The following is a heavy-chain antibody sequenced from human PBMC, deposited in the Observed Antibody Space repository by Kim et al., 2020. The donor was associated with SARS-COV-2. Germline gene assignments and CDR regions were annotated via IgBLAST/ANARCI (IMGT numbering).Heavy chain of an antibody. Sequence: SVKVSCKASGGTFSSYAISWVRQAPGQGLEWMGGIIPIFGTANYAQKFQGRVTITADESTSTAYMELSSLRSEDTAVYYCARSREEITSFGVVITPANYWGQGTLVTVSS. D-gene: IGHD3-3*01. J-gene: IGHJ4*02. CDR1: GGTFSSYA. V-gene: IGHV1-69*13. CDR3: ARSREEITSFGVVITPANY. CDR2: IIPIFGTA.